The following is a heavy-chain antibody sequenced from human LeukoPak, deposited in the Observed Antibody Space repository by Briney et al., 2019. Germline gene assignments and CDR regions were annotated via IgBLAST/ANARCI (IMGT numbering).Heavy chain of an antibody. CDR3: ARGYGGYFDY. J-gene: IGHJ4*02. Sequence: SETLSLTCTVSGGSISSYYWSWIRQPPGKGLEWIGYIYYSGSTNYNPSLKSRVTISVGTSKNQFSLKLSSVTAADTAVYYCARGYGGYFDYWGQGTLVTVSS. CDR1: GGSISSYY. D-gene: IGHD4-17*01. V-gene: IGHV4-59*01. CDR2: IYYSGST.